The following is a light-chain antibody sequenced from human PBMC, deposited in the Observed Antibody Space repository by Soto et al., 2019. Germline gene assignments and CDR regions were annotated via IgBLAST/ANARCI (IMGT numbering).Light chain of an antibody. J-gene: IGKJ4*01. CDR3: QQYYSTPPLT. V-gene: IGKV4-1*01. CDR2: WAS. Sequence: DIVMTQSPDSLAVSLGERATINCKSSQTILYSSNNKNCLAWYQQKPGQPPKLLIYWASIREFGVPDRFSGSGSGKDFTLTISSLQAEDVAVYYCQQYYSTPPLTFGGGTKVEIK. CDR1: QTILYSSNNKNC.